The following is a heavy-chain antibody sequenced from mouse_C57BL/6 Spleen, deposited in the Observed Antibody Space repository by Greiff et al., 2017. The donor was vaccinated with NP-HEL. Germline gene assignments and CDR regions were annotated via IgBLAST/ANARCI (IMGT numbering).Heavy chain of an antibody. Sequence: QVQLQQSGAELVKPGASLKFSCKASGYTFTSYCMYWVKQRPGQGLEWIGMINPNSGSTNYNEKFKSKATLTVDKSSSTAYMQLSRLTSEDSAVYCGGGEGCGYEGAYWGQGTLVTVSA. CDR3: GGEGCGYEGAY. V-gene: IGHV1-64*01. CDR2: INPNSGST. J-gene: IGHJ3*01. D-gene: IGHD2-2*01. CDR1: GYTFTSYC.